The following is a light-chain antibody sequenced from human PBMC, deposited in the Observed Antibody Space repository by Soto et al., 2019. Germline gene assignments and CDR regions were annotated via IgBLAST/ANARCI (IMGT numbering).Light chain of an antibody. V-gene: IGKV1-5*01. CDR3: QQYYSYPPT. CDR1: QSISSW. Sequence: DIQMTQSPSTLSASVGDRVTITCRASQSISSWLSWYQQEPGKAPKLLIYAASTLQSGVPSRFSGSGSGTDFTLTISCLQSEDFATYYCQQYYSYPPTFGQGTKVDIK. CDR2: AAS. J-gene: IGKJ1*01.